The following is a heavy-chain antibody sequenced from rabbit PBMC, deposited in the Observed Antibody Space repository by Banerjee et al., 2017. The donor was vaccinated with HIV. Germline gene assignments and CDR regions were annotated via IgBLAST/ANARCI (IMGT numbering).Heavy chain of an antibody. V-gene: IGHV1S40*01. Sequence: QSLEESGGDLVKPGASLTLTCTASGFSFSSNYYMCWVRQAPGKGLEWIACIYNGDGSTYYASWAKGRFTSSKTSSTTVTLQMTSLTAADTATYFCARTYVDISYSFNLWGPGTLVTVS. CDR1: GFSFSSNYY. CDR3: ARTYVDISYSFNL. D-gene: IGHD8-1*01. CDR2: IYNGDGST. J-gene: IGHJ4*01.